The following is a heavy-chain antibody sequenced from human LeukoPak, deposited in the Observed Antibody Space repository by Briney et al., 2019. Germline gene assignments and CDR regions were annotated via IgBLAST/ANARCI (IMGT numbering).Heavy chain of an antibody. V-gene: IGHV4-34*01. Sequence: SETLSLTCAVYGGSSSGYYWSWIRQPPGKGLEWIGEINHSGSTNYNPSLKSRVTISVDTSKNQFSLKLSSVTAADTAVYYCARVYYYDSSGYYYEAFDYWGQGTLVTVSS. J-gene: IGHJ4*02. CDR1: GGSSSGYY. CDR3: ARVYYYDSSGYYYEAFDY. CDR2: INHSGST. D-gene: IGHD3-22*01.